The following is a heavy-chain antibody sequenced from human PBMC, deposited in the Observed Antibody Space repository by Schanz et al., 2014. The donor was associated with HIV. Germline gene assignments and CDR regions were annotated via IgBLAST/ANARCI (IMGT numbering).Heavy chain of an antibody. V-gene: IGHV3-30-3*01. D-gene: IGHD4-17*01. CDR1: GFTFSSYA. CDR3: ARRDYGDYYYYYGMDV. CDR2: MSYVGSNK. Sequence: QVQLVESGGGVVQPGRSLRLSCAASGFTFSSYAMHWVRQAPGKGLEWVAVMSYVGSNKYYADSVKGRFTISKDNAKNTLYLQMNSLRAEDTAVYYCARRDYGDYYYYYGMDVWGQGTTVTVSS. J-gene: IGHJ6*02.